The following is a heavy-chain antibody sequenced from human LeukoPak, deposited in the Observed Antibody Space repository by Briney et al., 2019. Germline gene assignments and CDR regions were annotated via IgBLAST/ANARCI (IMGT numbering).Heavy chain of an antibody. D-gene: IGHD3/OR15-3a*01. CDR1: GLTFSSSA. J-gene: IGHJ4*02. CDR3: AKVATWTYYDS. Sequence: PGGSLRLSCAASGLTFSSSAMSWVRQAPGKGLGWVSDIDGSGKTRYYADSVEGRFTISRDNSKNTLYLQLTSLRVDDTAVYYCAKVATWTYYDSWGQGTLVTVSS. V-gene: IGHV3-23*01. CDR2: IDGSGKTR.